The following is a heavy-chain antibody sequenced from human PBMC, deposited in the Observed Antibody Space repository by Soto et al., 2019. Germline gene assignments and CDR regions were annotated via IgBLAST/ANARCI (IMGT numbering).Heavy chain of an antibody. CDR2: ISAYNGNT. Sequence: ASVKVSCKASGYTFTSYGISWVRQAPGQGLEWMGWISAYNGNTNYAQKLQGRVTMTTDTSTSTAYMELRSLRSDDTAVYYCARDPKVVPAAIRGYYYYRMDVWGQGTTVTVSS. CDR1: GYTFTSYG. D-gene: IGHD2-2*02. J-gene: IGHJ6*02. V-gene: IGHV1-18*04. CDR3: ARDPKVVPAAIRGYYYYRMDV.